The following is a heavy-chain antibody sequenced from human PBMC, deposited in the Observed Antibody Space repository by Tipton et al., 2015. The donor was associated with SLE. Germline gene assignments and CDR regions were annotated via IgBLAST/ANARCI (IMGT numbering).Heavy chain of an antibody. CDR1: CGSMSSSGYY. D-gene: IGHD2-21*01. CDR2: IYYSGST. Sequence: TLSLTCTVSCGSMSSSGYYWGWIRQPPRMGLEWIGSIYYSGSTYYNPSLKSRVTISVDTSKNQFSLKLSSVTAADTAVYYCARHSRWYFDYWGQGTLVTVSS. V-gene: IGHV4-39*07. CDR3: ARHSRWYFDY. J-gene: IGHJ4*02.